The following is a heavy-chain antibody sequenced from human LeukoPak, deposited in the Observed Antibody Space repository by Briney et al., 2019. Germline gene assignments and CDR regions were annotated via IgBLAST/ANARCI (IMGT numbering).Heavy chain of an antibody. J-gene: IGHJ4*02. CDR2: ISYDGRNK. CDR1: GFTFSSYA. D-gene: IGHD6-13*01. V-gene: IGHV3-30*04. Sequence: GGSLRLSCAASGFTFSSYALHRVRQAPGKGLEWVAVISYDGRNKYYADSVKGRFTISRDNSKNTLYLQMNSLRPEDTAVYYCARVSSSSSWYTDLDYWGQGTLVTVSS. CDR3: ARVSSSSSWYTDLDY.